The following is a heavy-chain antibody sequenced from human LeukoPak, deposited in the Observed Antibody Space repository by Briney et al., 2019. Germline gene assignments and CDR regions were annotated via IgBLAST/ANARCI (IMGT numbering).Heavy chain of an antibody. V-gene: IGHV3-48*01. CDR3: AKAVSCSSTGCYRSYGMDV. D-gene: IGHD2-2*02. Sequence: PGGSLRLSCAASGFTFSSYSMNWVRQAPGKGLEWVSYISSSSSTIYYADSVKGRFTISRDNAKNSLYLQMNSLRAEDTAVYYCAKAVSCSSTGCYRSYGMDVWGQGTTVTVSS. CDR2: ISSSSSTI. CDR1: GFTFSSYS. J-gene: IGHJ6*02.